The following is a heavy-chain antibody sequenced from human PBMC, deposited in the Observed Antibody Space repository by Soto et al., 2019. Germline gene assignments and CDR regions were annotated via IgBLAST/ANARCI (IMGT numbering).Heavy chain of an antibody. CDR3: ATSVTDYYYYGMDV. V-gene: IGHV3-20*04. J-gene: IGHJ6*02. CDR2: INWNGGST. CDR1: GFTFSSYS. D-gene: IGHD4-4*01. Sequence: GGSLRLSCAASGFTFSSYSMNWVRQAPGKGLEWVSGINWNGGSTGYADSVKGRFTISRDNAKDSLYLQMNSLRAEDTALYYCATSVTDYYYYGMDVWGQGTTVTVSS.